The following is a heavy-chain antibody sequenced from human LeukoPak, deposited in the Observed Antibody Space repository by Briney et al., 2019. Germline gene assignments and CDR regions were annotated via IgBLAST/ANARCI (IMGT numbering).Heavy chain of an antibody. CDR3: TTDKLAYCGGDCYFSWFDP. CDR2: IKSKTDGGTT. J-gene: IGHJ5*02. D-gene: IGHD2-21*02. CDR1: GFTFSNAW. V-gene: IGHV3-15*01. Sequence: PGGSLRLSCAASGFTFSNAWMSWVRQAPGKGLEWVGRIKSKTDGGTTDHAAPVKGRFTISRDDSKNTLYLQMNSLKTEDTAVYYCTTDKLAYCGGDCYFSWFDPWGQGTLVTVSS.